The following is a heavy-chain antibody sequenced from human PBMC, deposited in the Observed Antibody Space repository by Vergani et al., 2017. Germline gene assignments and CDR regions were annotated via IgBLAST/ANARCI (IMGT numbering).Heavy chain of an antibody. CDR2: IYTSGST. CDR3: ARRITIFGVENWFDP. CDR1: GGSISSGSYY. V-gene: IGHV4-61*02. Sequence: QVQLQESGPGLVKPSQTLSLTCTVSGGSISSGSYYWSWIRQPPGKGLEWIGRIYTSGSTNYNPSLKSRVTISVDTSKNQFSLKLSSVTAADTAVYYCARRITIFGVENWFDPWGQGTLVTVSS. D-gene: IGHD3-3*01. J-gene: IGHJ5*02.